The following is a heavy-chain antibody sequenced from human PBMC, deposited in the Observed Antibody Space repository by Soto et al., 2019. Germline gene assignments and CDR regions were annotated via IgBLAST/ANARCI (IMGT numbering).Heavy chain of an antibody. D-gene: IGHD2-2*01. J-gene: IGHJ5*02. V-gene: IGHV3-53*01. CDR2: IYTAGGT. CDR3: ARALPVAKGGFDP. CDR1: GLTVSNTY. Sequence: GGSLRLSCAASGLTVSNTYMTWVRQPPGKGLECVSVIYTAGGTNYADSVKGRFIISRDNSKNTLYLQMNSLRAEDTAVYYCARALPVAKGGFDPWGQGTLGIVSS.